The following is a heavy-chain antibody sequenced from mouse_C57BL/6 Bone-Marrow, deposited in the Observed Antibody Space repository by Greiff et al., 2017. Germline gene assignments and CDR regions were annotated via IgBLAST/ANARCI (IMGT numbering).Heavy chain of an antibody. J-gene: IGHJ2*01. D-gene: IGHD2-2*01. CDR2: IDPNSGGT. CDR3: ARFYYGYDWGYLDY. V-gene: IGHV1-72*01. CDR1: GYTFTSYW. Sequence: QVQLQQPGAELVKPGASVKLSCKASGYTFTSYWMHWVKQRPGRGLEWIGRIDPNSGGTKYNEKFKSKATLTVAKPSSTAYMQLSSLTSEYSAVDDCARFYYGYDWGYLDYWGQGTTVTVSS.